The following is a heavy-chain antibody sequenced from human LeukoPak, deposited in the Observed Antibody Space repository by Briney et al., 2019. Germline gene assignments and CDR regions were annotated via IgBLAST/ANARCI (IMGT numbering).Heavy chain of an antibody. CDR3: ARYRCAGSGGSCYSGKFDY. CDR1: GGSISSGGYY. J-gene: IGHJ4*02. Sequence: SQTLSLTCTVSGGSISSGGYYWSWIRQHPGKGLEWIGYIYYSGSTYYNPSLKSRVTISVDTSKNQFSLKLSSVTAADTAVYYCARYRCAGSGGSCYSGKFDYWGQGTLVTVSS. CDR2: IYYSGST. D-gene: IGHD2-15*01. V-gene: IGHV4-31*03.